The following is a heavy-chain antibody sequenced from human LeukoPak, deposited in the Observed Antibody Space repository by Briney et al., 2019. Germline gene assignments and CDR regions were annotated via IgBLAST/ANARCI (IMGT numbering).Heavy chain of an antibody. D-gene: IGHD3-3*01. Sequence: ASVKVSCKVSGYTLTELSMHWVRQAPGKGLEWMGGFDPEDGETIYAQKFQGRVTMTEDTSTDTAYMELSSLRSEDTAVYYCARIPNRDMYYDFWSGYYRGNWFDPWGQGTLVTVSS. V-gene: IGHV1-24*01. CDR3: ARIPNRDMYYDFWSGYYRGNWFDP. CDR1: GYTLTELS. CDR2: FDPEDGET. J-gene: IGHJ5*02.